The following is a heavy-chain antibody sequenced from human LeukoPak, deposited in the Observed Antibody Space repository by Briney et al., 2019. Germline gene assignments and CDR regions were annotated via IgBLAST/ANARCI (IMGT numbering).Heavy chain of an antibody. V-gene: IGHV4-4*07. Sequence: SETLSLTCTVSGGFISSYCWTWIRQPAGKGLEWMGRFCASGSTTYNPSLKSRLTMSVDTSKSQFSLNLSSVTAADTAVYYCARDPGHSNLVLDYWGQGVLVTVSS. CDR3: ARDPGHSNLVLDY. CDR2: FCASGST. J-gene: IGHJ4*02. D-gene: IGHD4-11*01. CDR1: GGFISSYC.